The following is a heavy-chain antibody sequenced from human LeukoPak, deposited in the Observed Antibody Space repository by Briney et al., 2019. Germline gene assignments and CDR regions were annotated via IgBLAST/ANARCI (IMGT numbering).Heavy chain of an antibody. CDR1: GGSISSSSYY. J-gene: IGHJ4*02. CDR2: IYYSGST. CDR3: ARVYSNHFDY. Sequence: SETLSLTCTVSGGSISSSSYYWGWIRQPPGKGLGWIGSIYYSGSTYYNPSLKSRVTISVDTSKNQFSLKLSSVTAADTAVYYYARVYSNHFDYWGQGTLVTVSS. V-gene: IGHV4-39*01. D-gene: IGHD6-13*01.